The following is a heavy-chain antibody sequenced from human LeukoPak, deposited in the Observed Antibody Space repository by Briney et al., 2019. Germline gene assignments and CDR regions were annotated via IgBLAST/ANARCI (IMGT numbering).Heavy chain of an antibody. CDR2: TKRDGSEK. CDR3: ARPRGCGSSRCNNFDY. D-gene: IGHD2-2*01. J-gene: IGHJ4*02. Sequence: GGSLRLSCTASGFAFSHYWMSWVRQAPGKGLEWVANTKRDGSEKYYVDSVRGRFTISRDNAKKSLYLQMNSLRAEDTAVYYCARPRGCGSSRCNNFDYWGQGTLVTVSS. CDR1: GFAFSHYW. V-gene: IGHV3-7*01.